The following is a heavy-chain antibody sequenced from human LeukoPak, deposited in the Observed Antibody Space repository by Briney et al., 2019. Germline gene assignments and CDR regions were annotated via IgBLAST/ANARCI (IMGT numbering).Heavy chain of an antibody. J-gene: IGHJ4*02. CDR2: ISDDGSNK. V-gene: IGHV3-30*04. CDR3: ASSRGYSDYDSDY. Sequence: PARNLCFYCAASGFTFITYTMHLVRHGQGKRLEWVAVISDDGSNKYYADSVNGRFTISRDNSKNTLYLQMNSLRPEDAAVYFCASSRGYSDYDSDYWGQGTLVIVSS. D-gene: IGHD5-12*01. CDR1: GFTFITYT.